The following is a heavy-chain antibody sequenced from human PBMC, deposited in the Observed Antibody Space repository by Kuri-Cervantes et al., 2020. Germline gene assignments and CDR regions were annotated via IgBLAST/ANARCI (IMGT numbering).Heavy chain of an antibody. CDR3: AKDLSSNWYGYFDL. D-gene: IGHD6-13*01. Sequence: SLKISCAASGFTFDDYAMHWVRQAPGKGLEWVSGISWSSGSIGYADSVKGRFTISRDNAKNSLYLQLNSLRDEDTALYYCAKDLSSNWYGYFDLWGRGTLVTDSS. V-gene: IGHV3-9*01. J-gene: IGHJ2*01. CDR2: ISWSSGSI. CDR1: GFTFDDYA.